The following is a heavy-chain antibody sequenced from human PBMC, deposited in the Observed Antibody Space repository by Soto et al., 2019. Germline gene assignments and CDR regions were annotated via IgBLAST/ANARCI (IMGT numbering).Heavy chain of an antibody. V-gene: IGHV3-23*01. CDR2: ISGSGVNT. CDR3: AKTYSSGWYDFDY. J-gene: IGHJ4*02. CDR1: GFTFSHFA. D-gene: IGHD6-19*01. Sequence: GGSLRLSCAASGFTFSHFAMSWVRQAPGKGLEWVSTISGSGVNTYYADSVKGRFTISRDNSKNTLYLQMNSLRAEETAVYYCAKTYSSGWYDFDYWGTGTLVTVSS.